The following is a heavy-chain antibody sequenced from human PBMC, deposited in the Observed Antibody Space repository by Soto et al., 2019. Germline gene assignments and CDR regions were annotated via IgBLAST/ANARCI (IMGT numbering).Heavy chain of an antibody. Sequence: ASVKVSCKASGGTFSSYAISWVRQAPGQGLEWMGGIIPIFGTANYAQKFQGRVTITAGESTSTAYMELSSLRSEDTAVYYCARAELHCGGDCYPAPSRKSTLEYWYFDLWGRGTLVTVSS. V-gene: IGHV1-69*13. CDR3: ARAELHCGGDCYPAPSRKSTLEYWYFDL. CDR2: IIPIFGTA. D-gene: IGHD2-21*02. J-gene: IGHJ2*01. CDR1: GGTFSSYA.